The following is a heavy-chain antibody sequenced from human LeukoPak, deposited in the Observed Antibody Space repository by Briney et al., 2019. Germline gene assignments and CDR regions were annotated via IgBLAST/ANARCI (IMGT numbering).Heavy chain of an antibody. CDR3: AKDSSSWLRRSWFDP. Sequence: PGGSLRLSCAASGFTFSSYAMSWVRQAPGKGLEWVSAISGSGGSTYYADSVKGRFTISRDNSKNTLYLQMNSLRAEDTAVYYCAKDSSSWLRRSWFDPWGQGTLVTVSS. CDR2: ISGSGGST. V-gene: IGHV3-23*01. J-gene: IGHJ5*02. D-gene: IGHD6-13*01. CDR1: GFTFSSYA.